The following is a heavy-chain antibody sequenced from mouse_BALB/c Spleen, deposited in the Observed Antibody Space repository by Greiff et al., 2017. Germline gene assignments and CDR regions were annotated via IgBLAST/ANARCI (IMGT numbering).Heavy chain of an antibody. V-gene: IGHV14-3*02. CDR2: IDPANGNT. CDR1: GFNIKDTY. Sequence: VHVKQSGAELVKPGASVKLSCTASGFNIKDTYMHWVKQRPEQGLEWIGRIDPANGNTKYDPKFQGKATITADTSSNTAYLQLSSLTSEDTAVYYCASNGAYWGQGTLVTVSA. CDR3: ASNGAY. J-gene: IGHJ3*01.